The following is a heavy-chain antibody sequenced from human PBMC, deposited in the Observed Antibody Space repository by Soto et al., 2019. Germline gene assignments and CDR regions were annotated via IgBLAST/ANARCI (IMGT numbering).Heavy chain of an antibody. CDR1: GFTFSDYY. CDR2: ISSSGNTI. D-gene: IGHD5-12*01. Sequence: GGSLRLSCAASGFTFSDYYMSWIRQVPGKGLEWISYISSSGNTIYYADSVRGRFSISRDNAKNSLFLQMNSLRAEDTAVYYCASSLVVTIIDYWGQGTLVTVSS. CDR3: ASSLVVTIIDY. V-gene: IGHV3-11*01. J-gene: IGHJ4*02.